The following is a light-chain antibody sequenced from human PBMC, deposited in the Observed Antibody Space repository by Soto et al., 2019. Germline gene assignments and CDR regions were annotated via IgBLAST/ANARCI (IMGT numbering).Light chain of an antibody. CDR3: QQYTNRPPWT. Sequence: EIVMTQSPATLSVSPGERATLSCRASQSVTTNLAWYQQKPGQAPRLLIYGASTRATGIPARFSGSGSGTEFTLTISSLQSEDFAVYYCQQYTNRPPWTFGQGTRVDFK. J-gene: IGKJ1*01. CDR1: QSVTTN. V-gene: IGKV3-15*01. CDR2: GAS.